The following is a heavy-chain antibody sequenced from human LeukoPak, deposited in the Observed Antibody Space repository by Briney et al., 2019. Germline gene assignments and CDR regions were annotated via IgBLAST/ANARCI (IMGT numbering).Heavy chain of an antibody. CDR3: ARGGATTAIDY. Sequence: GASVKVSCKASGYTFDSYGISWVRQAPGQRPEWMGWITAYNGNIKHAQKLQGRVTMTTDTSTSTAYIEVRSLRSDDTAVYYCARGGATTAIDYWGQGTQVTVSS. CDR1: GYTFDSYG. V-gene: IGHV1-18*01. J-gene: IGHJ4*02. D-gene: IGHD4/OR15-4a*01. CDR2: ITAYNGNI.